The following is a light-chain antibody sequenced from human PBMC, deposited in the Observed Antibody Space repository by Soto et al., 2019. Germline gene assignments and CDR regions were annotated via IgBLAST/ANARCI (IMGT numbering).Light chain of an antibody. CDR3: QQGHNWPLT. J-gene: IGKJ5*01. CDR1: QGLSGS. Sequence: DIQMTQSPSSVSASVGDRVTITCRATQGLSGSLAWYQQKPGKAPKLLISVTSRLQSGVPSRFSGSAPVTEFTLTIDGLQPEALATYYCQQGHNWPLTFGQGTRLEIK. CDR2: VTS. V-gene: IGKV1-12*01.